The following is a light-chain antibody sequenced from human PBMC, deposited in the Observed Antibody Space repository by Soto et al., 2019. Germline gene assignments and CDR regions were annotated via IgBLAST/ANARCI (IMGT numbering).Light chain of an antibody. Sequence: EIVLTQSPATLSLSPGEIVTLSCGASQTIRSNYLAWYQQKPGLAPRLLIYDASSRSTGIPDRFSGSGSGTDFTLTISGLEPEDSAVYYCHQCVGSSYTFGQGTKLEIK. J-gene: IGKJ2*01. CDR2: DAS. V-gene: IGKV3D-20*01. CDR3: HQCVGSSYT. CDR1: QTIRSNY.